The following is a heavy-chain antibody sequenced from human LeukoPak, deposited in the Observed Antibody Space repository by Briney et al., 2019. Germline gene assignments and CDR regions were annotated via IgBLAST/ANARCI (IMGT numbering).Heavy chain of an antibody. Sequence: SVKVSCKASGGTFSSYAISWVRQAPGQGLEWMGGIIPIFGTANYAQKFQGRVTITADESTSTAYMELSSLRSEDTAVYYCARDAATMVRGVIISYYYYMDVWGKGTTVTVSS. CDR3: ARDAATMVRGVIISYYYYMDV. J-gene: IGHJ6*03. V-gene: IGHV1-69*13. CDR2: IIPIFGTA. D-gene: IGHD3-10*01. CDR1: GGTFSSYA.